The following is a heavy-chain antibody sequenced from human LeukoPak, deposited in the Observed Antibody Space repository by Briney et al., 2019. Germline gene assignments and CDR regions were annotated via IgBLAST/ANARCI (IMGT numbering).Heavy chain of an antibody. Sequence: GGSLRLSCAASGFTFSSYEMSWVRQAPGKGLEWISYISNSGSTKYYADSVKGRFTISRDNAKNSLHLQMNSLRAEDTAVYYCARGNSGYGYFDYWGQGTLVTVSS. CDR2: ISNSGSTK. CDR3: ARGNSGYGYFDY. V-gene: IGHV3-48*03. CDR1: GFTFSSYE. J-gene: IGHJ4*02. D-gene: IGHD5-12*01.